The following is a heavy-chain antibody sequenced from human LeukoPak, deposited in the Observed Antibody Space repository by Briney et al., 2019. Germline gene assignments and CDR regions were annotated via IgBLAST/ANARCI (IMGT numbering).Heavy chain of an antibody. Sequence: GASVKVSCKASGYTFTTYYVHWVRQAPGQGLEWMGIINPSGGSTTYAQKFRGRLTMTRDMSTSTVYMELSSLRSEDTAVYYCATAPYYDSSGYYFDYWGQGTLVTVSS. CDR1: GYTFTTYY. J-gene: IGHJ4*02. CDR3: ATAPYYDSSGYYFDY. V-gene: IGHV1-46*01. D-gene: IGHD3-22*01. CDR2: INPSGGST.